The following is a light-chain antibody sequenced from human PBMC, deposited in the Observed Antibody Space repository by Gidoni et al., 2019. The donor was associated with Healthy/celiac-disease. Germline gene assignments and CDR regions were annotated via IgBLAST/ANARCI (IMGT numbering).Light chain of an antibody. V-gene: IGKV3-15*01. CDR2: GAS. Sequence: DIVMTQSPATLSVSPGERATLSCRASQSVSSNLAWYQQKPGQAPRLLIYGASTRATGIPARFSGSGSGTEFTLTISSLQSEDFAVYYCQQYNNWPMCSFGQXTKLEIK. CDR1: QSVSSN. CDR3: QQYNNWPMCS. J-gene: IGKJ2*04.